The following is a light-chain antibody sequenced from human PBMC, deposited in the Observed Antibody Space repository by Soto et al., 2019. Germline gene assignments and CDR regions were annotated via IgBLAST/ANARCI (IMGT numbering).Light chain of an antibody. J-gene: IGKJ5*01. CDR3: QQYGSSPIT. CDR2: GAS. V-gene: IGKV3-20*01. Sequence: EIVLTQSPGTLSLSPGERATLSCRASQSVSSNYLAWYQQKPGQAPRLLVYGASSRATGIPDRFSGLGSGTDFTLTISRLEPEDFAVYFCQQYGSSPITFGQGTRLEIK. CDR1: QSVSSNY.